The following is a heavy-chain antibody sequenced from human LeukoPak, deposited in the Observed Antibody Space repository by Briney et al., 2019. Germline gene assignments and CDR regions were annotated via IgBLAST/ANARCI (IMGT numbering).Heavy chain of an antibody. Sequence: GGSLRLSCAASGFTFSSYGMHWVRQAPGKGLEWVAVIWYDGSNKYYADSVKGRFTISRDNSKNSLYLQMNSLKTEDTAVYYCARESTYYDFWSGLGDWGQGTLVTVSS. CDR3: ARESTYYDFWSGLGD. J-gene: IGHJ4*02. V-gene: IGHV3-33*01. D-gene: IGHD3-3*01. CDR1: GFTFSSYG. CDR2: IWYDGSNK.